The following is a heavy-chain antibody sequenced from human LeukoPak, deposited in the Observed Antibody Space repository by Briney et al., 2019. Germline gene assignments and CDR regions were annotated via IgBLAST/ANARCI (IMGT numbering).Heavy chain of an antibody. CDR3: ARSSPHCSSTSCYNDAFDI. Sequence: GGSLRLSCAASGFTFSSYSMNWVRQAPGKGLEWVSSISSSSSYIYYADSVKGRFTISRDNAKNSLYLQMNSVRAEDTAVYYCARSSPHCSSTSCYNDAFDIWGQGTMVTVSS. V-gene: IGHV3-21*01. CDR2: ISSSSSYI. CDR1: GFTFSSYS. D-gene: IGHD2-2*02. J-gene: IGHJ3*02.